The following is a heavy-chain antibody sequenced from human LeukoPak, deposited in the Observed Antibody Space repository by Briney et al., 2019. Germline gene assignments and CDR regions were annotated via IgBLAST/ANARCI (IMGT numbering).Heavy chain of an antibody. D-gene: IGHD4-11*01. CDR3: ARRDLTTADNWFDP. V-gene: IGHV3-30-3*01. J-gene: IGHJ5*02. Sequence: GGSLRLSCAASGFTFNSHAMNWVRQAPGKGLEWVTVISYDGAHKYYADSVKGRFTISRDDSKNTLYLQMNSLRAEDTAVYYCARRDLTTADNWFDPWGQGTLVTVSS. CDR1: GFTFNSHA. CDR2: ISYDGAHK.